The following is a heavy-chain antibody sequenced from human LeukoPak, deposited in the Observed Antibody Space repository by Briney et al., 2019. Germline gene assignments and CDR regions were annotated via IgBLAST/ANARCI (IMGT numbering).Heavy chain of an antibody. Sequence: SETLSLTCTVSGGSIRSSSYYWGWIRQPPGKGLEWIGSIYYSGSTYYSASLKSRGTISVDTSKNQFSLKLSSVTAADTAVYYCARDGDGSWVAKYWGQGTLVTVSS. V-gene: IGHV4-39*07. J-gene: IGHJ4*02. D-gene: IGHD5-24*01. CDR3: ARDGDGSWVAKY. CDR2: IYYSGST. CDR1: GGSIRSSSYY.